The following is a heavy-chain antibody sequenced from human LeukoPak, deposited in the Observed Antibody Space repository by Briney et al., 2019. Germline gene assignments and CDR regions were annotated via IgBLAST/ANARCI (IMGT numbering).Heavy chain of an antibody. V-gene: IGHV3-23*01. CDR1: GFTFSSNA. CDR3: ARGEWELTDSYYYYMDI. J-gene: IGHJ6*03. Sequence: GGSLRLSCAASGFTFSSNAMGWVRQAPGMGLEWVSTICNSGSTTWYADSVKGRFTISRDNAKNSLYLQMNSLRAEDTAVYYCARGEWELTDSYYYYMDIWGKGTTVTVSS. D-gene: IGHD1-26*01. CDR2: ICNSGSTT.